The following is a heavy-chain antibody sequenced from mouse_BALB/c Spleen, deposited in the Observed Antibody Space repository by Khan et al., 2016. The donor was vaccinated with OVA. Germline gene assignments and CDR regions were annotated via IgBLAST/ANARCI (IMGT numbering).Heavy chain of an antibody. J-gene: IGHJ2*01. Sequence: EVKLVESGGDSVKPGGSLKLSCAASGFTFSTYAMSWVRQTPEKRLEWVASISSGGSTYYPDSVKGRVTISRDNARNIGYLQMTSLRSEDMAMYYCAREAYRYDEYYFDYWGQGTTLTVSS. CDR2: ISSGGST. CDR1: GFTFSTYA. D-gene: IGHD2-14*01. CDR3: AREAYRYDEYYFDY. V-gene: IGHV5-6-5*01.